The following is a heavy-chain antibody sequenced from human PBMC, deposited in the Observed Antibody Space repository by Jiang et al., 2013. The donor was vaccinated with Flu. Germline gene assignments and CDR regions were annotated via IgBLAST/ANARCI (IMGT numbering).Heavy chain of an antibody. D-gene: IGHD1-1*01. J-gene: IGHJ5*02. CDR1: GYTFTSYD. CDR2: MNPSSGNT. CDR3: TRNPERTGWFDP. Sequence: SGAEVKEPGASVKVSCKASGYTFTSYDINWVRQATGQGLEWMGWMNPSSGNTGYAQKFQGRITLTRDTSISTAYMELSSLISEDTAVYYCTRNPERTGWFDPWGQGTLVTVSS. V-gene: IGHV1-8*01.